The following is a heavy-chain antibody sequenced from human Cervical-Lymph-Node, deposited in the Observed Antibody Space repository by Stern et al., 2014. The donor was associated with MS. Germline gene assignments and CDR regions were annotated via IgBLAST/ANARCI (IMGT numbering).Heavy chain of an antibody. V-gene: IGHV4-61*02. J-gene: IGHJ3*02. Sequence: QLQLQESGPGLVKPSQTLSLTCTVSGGSISSGSYYWTWIRQPAGKGLEWIGHIYSTGSTKYNPSLKRRVTISGDTSKNQFSLNRRSGTAADTAVYYCARDPPLTLKGAFDIWGQGTMVTVSS. CDR1: GGSISSGSYY. D-gene: IGHD2-21*02. CDR2: IYSTGST. CDR3: ARDPPLTLKGAFDI.